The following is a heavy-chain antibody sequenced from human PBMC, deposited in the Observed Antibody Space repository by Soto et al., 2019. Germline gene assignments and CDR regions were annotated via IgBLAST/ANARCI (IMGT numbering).Heavy chain of an antibody. CDR1: GGSFSGYY. V-gene: IGHV4-34*01. CDR3: ARAPAKYYDFWSGYYKGDYYYYYYMDV. Sequence: PSETLSLTCAVYGGSFSGYYWSWIRQPPGKGLEWIGEINHSGSTNYNPSLKSRVTISVDTSKNQFSLKLSSVTAADTAVYYCARAPAKYYDFWSGYYKGDYYYYYYMDVWGKGTTVTVSS. J-gene: IGHJ6*03. CDR2: INHSGST. D-gene: IGHD3-3*01.